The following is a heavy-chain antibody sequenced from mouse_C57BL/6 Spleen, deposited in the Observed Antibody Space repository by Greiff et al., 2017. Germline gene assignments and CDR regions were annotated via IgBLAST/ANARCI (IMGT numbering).Heavy chain of an antibody. CDR3: TRWGYGGSRGAWFAY. V-gene: IGHV1-15*01. D-gene: IGHD1-1*01. J-gene: IGHJ3*01. CDR1: GYTFTDYE. CDR2: IDPETGGT. Sequence: QVQLKQSGAELVRPGASVTLSCKASGYTFTDYEMHWVKQTPVHGLEWIGAIDPETGGTAYNQKFKGKAILTADKSSSTAYMELRSLTSEDSAVYYCTRWGYGGSRGAWFAYWGQGTLVTVSA.